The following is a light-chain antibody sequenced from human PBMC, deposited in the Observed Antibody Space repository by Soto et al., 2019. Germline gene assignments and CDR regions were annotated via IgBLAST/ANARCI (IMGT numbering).Light chain of an antibody. CDR1: QSVSSN. Sequence: EIVVTQSQATLSVSPGERATLSCRASQSVSSNLAWYQQKPGQAPRLLIYGASTRATGIPARFSGGGSGTEFTLTISSLQSEDFAVYYCQQYNNWPPWTFGQGTKV. V-gene: IGKV3-15*01. CDR3: QQYNNWPPWT. J-gene: IGKJ1*01. CDR2: GAS.